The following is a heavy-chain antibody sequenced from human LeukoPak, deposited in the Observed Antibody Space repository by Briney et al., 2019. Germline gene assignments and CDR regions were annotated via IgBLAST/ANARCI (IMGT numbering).Heavy chain of an antibody. D-gene: IGHD3-16*01. CDR2: ISSGGSTI. V-gene: IGHV3-48*02. J-gene: IGHJ4*02. CDR3: ARDGGAY. Sequence: GGSLRLSCAASGFSVSGYSLNWVRQTPGKGLEWPSYISSGGSTIYYADSVKGRFTISRDDSKNSLYLQMNSLRDEDTAVYYCARDGGAYWGQGTLVTVSS. CDR1: GFSVSGYS.